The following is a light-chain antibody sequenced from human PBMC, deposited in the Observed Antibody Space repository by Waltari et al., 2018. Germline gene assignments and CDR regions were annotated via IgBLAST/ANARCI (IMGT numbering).Light chain of an antibody. CDR3: QQYNSYSWT. CDR1: QSISSW. CDR2: KAS. V-gene: IGKV1-5*03. J-gene: IGKJ1*01. Sequence: DIQITQSPSTLPPSVGDRVTITCRASQSISSWLAWYKQKPGKAPKLLIYKASSLESGVPSRFSGSGSGTEFTLTISSLQPDDFATYYCQQYNSYSWTFGQGTKVEIK.